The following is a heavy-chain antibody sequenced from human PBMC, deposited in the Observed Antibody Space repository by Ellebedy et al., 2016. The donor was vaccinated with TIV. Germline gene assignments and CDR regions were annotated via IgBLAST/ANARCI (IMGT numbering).Heavy chain of an antibody. CDR1: GYTFTSYG. J-gene: IGHJ4*02. V-gene: IGHV1-18*01. Sequence: AASVKVSCKASGYTFTSYGISWVRQAPGQGLEWMGWISAYTGNTNYAQKLQGRVTMTTDPSTSTAYMELRSLRSHDTAVYHCARDSDCTNGLFYFDYWGQGTLVTVSS. D-gene: IGHD2-8*01. CDR2: ISAYTGNT. CDR3: ARDSDCTNGLFYFDY.